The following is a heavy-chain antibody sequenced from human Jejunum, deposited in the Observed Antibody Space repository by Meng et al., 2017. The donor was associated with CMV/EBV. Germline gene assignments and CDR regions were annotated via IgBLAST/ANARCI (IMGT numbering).Heavy chain of an antibody. J-gene: IGHJ4*02. Sequence: GMSWVRKAQGGGLEWVSAISGKGDVTYYRDSVKGRFTISRDNSKNTLYLQMNSLRAEDTAVYYCAKNLKYYYDSSAHYPSAWWGQGTLVTVSS. CDR3: AKNLKYYYDSSAHYPSAW. D-gene: IGHD3-22*01. CDR1: G. CDR2: ISGKGDVT. V-gene: IGHV3-23*01.